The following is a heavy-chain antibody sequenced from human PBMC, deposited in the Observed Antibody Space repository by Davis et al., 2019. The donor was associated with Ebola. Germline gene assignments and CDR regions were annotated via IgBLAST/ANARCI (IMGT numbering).Heavy chain of an antibody. J-gene: IGHJ4*02. Sequence: GGSLRLSCAASGFTFSGSAMHWVCQASGKGLEWVGRIRSKANSYATAYAASVKGRFTISRDDSKNTAYLQMNSLKTEDTAVYYCTCTYGETDYWGQGTLVTVSS. D-gene: IGHD4-17*01. CDR1: GFTFSGSA. V-gene: IGHV3-73*01. CDR2: IRSKANSYAT. CDR3: TCTYGETDY.